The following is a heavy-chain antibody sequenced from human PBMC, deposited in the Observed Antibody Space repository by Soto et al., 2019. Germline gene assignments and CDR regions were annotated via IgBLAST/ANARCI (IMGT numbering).Heavy chain of an antibody. CDR3: ATSTPAALKYYYFHMDV. Sequence: ASVKVSCKASGYTLTDSSMHWVRLAPGKGLEWMGGFDPEDGETIYAPKFQGRVTMTEDTSTDTAYMDLSSLRSDDTAIYYCATSTPAALKYYYFHMDVWGQGTTVTVSS. J-gene: IGHJ6*02. CDR1: GYTLTDSS. V-gene: IGHV1-24*01. D-gene: IGHD2-15*01. CDR2: FDPEDGET.